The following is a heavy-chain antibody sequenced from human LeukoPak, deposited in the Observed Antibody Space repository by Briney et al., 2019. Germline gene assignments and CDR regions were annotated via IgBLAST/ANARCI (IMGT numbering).Heavy chain of an antibody. J-gene: IGHJ5*02. CDR1: GFTVSSNY. CDR3: ARDRGSSGWSGLDGWFDP. CDR2: IYSGGST. Sequence: GGSLRLSCAASGFTVSSNYMSWVRQAPGKGLEWVSVIYSGGSTYYADSVKGRFTISRDNSKNTLYLQMNSLRAEDTAVYYCARDRGSSGWSGLDGWFDPWGQGTLVTVSS. V-gene: IGHV3-53*01. D-gene: IGHD6-19*01.